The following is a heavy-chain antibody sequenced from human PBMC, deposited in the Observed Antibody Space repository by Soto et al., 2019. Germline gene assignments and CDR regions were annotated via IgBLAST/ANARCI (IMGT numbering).Heavy chain of an antibody. V-gene: IGHV1-69*05. D-gene: IGHD4-17*01. CDR2: IIPIFGTA. Sequence: QVQLVQSGAEVKKPGSSVKVSCKASGGTFSSYAISWVRQAPGQGLEWMGGIIPIFGTANYAQKFQGRVTXNXDXCTSTAYLELSSLRSEDTAVYYCAIDYGRNSGYFDYWGPGTLVTVSS. J-gene: IGHJ4*02. CDR3: AIDYGRNSGYFDY. CDR1: GGTFSSYA.